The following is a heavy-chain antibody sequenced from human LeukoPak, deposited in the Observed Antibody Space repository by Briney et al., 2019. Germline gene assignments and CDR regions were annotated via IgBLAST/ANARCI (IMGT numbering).Heavy chain of an antibody. CDR3: ARGEEGYFDWLLMADYYYYGMGV. Sequence: GASVKVSCKASGYTFTSYGISWVRQAPGKGLEWVSYISSSSSTIYYADSVKGRFTISRDNAKNSLYLQMNSLRAEDTAVYYCARGEEGYFDWLLMADYYYYGMGVWGQGTTVTVSS. V-gene: IGHV3-48*04. J-gene: IGHJ6*02. D-gene: IGHD3-9*01. CDR1: GYTFTSYG. CDR2: ISSSSSTI.